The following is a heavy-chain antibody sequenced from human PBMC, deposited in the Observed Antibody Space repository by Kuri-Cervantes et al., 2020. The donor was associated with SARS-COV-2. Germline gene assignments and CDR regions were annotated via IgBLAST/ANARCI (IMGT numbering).Heavy chain of an antibody. J-gene: IGHJ6*03. CDR1: GFTFSGSA. CDR3: TRGTSQTYYYYYYMDV. V-gene: IGHV3-73*01. CDR2: IRSKANSYAT. Sequence: GESLKISCAASGFTFSGSAMHWVRQASGKGLEWVGRIRSKANSYATAYAASVKGRFTMSRDDSKNTAYLQMNSLKTEDTAVYYCTRGTSQTYYYYYYMDVWGKGTTVTVSS. D-gene: IGHD2-2*01.